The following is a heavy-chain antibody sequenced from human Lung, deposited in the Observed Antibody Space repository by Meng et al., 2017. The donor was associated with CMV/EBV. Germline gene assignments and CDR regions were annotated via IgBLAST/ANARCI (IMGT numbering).Heavy chain of an antibody. V-gene: IGHV4-4*07. CDR1: GGSISSYY. Sequence: QERLTESGPGLVTPSDTLSISGTVSGGSISSYYWSWFRQPAGKGLEWIGRIYTSMSTNDNPSLKSRVTMSVDTSKNQFFLKLSSVTAADTAVYYCARGSRDEAFQHWGQGTLVTVSS. D-gene: IGHD5-24*01. CDR3: ARGSRDEAFQH. J-gene: IGHJ1*01. CDR2: IYTSMST.